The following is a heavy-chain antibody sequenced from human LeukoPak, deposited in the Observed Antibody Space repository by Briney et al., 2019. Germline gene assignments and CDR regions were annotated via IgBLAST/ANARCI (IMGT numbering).Heavy chain of an antibody. V-gene: IGHV1-69*05. CDR2: IIPIFGTA. CDR3: ASGSSSFRRWGGHT. D-gene: IGHD5-24*01. J-gene: IGHJ4*02. Sequence: ASVKVSCKASGGTFSSYAISWVRQAPGQGLEWMGGIIPIFGTANYAQKFQGRVTITTDESTSTAYMELSSLRSEDTAVYYCASGSSSFRRWGGHTWGQGTLVTVSS. CDR1: GGTFSSYA.